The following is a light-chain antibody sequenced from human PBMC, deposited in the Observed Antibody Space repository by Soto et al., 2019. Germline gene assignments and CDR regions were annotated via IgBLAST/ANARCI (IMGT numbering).Light chain of an antibody. J-gene: IGKJ1*01. Sequence: EIMMKHSPAALSVSPGERATLSCRASRSVSSNLAWYQQKPGQAPRLLIFGASSRATGIPDRFSGSGSGTDFTLTISRLEPEDFAVYYCQQYDNSLWTFGQGTKVDIK. CDR3: QQYDNSLWT. V-gene: IGKV3D-15*02. CDR2: GAS. CDR1: RSVSSN.